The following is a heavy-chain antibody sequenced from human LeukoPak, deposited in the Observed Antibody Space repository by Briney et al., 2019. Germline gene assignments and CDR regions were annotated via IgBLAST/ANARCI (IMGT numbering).Heavy chain of an antibody. D-gene: IGHD7-27*01. CDR2: IYYSGST. CDR3: AREANWGLGAFDI. J-gene: IGHJ3*02. Sequence: PSETLSLTCTVSGGSISSGDYYWSWIRQPPGKGLEWIGYIYYSGSTYYNPSLKSRVTISVDRSKNQFSLKLSSVTAADTAVYYCAREANWGLGAFDIWGQGTMVTVSS. V-gene: IGHV4-30-4*01. CDR1: GGSISSGDYY.